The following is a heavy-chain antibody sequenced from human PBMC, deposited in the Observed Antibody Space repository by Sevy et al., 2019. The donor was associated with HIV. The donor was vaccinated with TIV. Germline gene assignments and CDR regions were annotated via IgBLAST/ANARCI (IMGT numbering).Heavy chain of an antibody. D-gene: IGHD6-13*01. CDR1: GDSISISNYY. CDR3: ARLGSTTWYLPEY. J-gene: IGHJ4*01. Sequence: SETLSLTCTVSGDSISISNYYWGWIRQPPGKGLEGIGSIYNTGTTYYNPSLESRITLSVDTSKNQFSRKLRFVTAADTAVYYCARLGSTTWYLPEYWGQGTLVTVSS. CDR2: IYNTGTT. V-gene: IGHV4-39*01.